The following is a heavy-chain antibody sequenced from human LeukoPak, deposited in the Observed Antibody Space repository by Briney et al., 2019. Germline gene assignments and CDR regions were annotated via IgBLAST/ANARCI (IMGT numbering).Heavy chain of an antibody. Sequence: PSETLSLTCTVSGGSISSSSYYWGWIRQPPGKGLEWIGSIYYSGSTYYNPSLKSRVTISVDTSKNPFSLKLSSVTAADTAVYYCASSSWYEGLAFDIWGQGTMVTVSS. J-gene: IGHJ3*02. CDR1: GGSISSSSYY. D-gene: IGHD6-13*01. CDR2: IYYSGST. V-gene: IGHV4-39*01. CDR3: ASSSWYEGLAFDI.